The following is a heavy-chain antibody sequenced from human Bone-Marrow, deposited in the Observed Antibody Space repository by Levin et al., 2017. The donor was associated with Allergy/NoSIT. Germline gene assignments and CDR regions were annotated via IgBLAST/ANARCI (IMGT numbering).Heavy chain of an antibody. CDR1: GFTFSSYA. Sequence: GESLKISCAASGFTFSSYAMHWVRQAPGKGLEWVAVISYDGSNKYYADSVKGRFTISRDNSKNTLYLQMNSLRAEDTAVYYCARDGSSSRAGGLDAFDIWGQGTMVTVSS. V-gene: IGHV3-30*04. CDR2: ISYDGSNK. J-gene: IGHJ3*02. D-gene: IGHD6-6*01. CDR3: ARDGSSSRAGGLDAFDI.